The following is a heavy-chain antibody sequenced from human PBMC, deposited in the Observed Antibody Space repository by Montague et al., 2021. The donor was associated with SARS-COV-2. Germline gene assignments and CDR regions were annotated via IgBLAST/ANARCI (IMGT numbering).Heavy chain of an antibody. CDR3: ARVRYYGSGTSLGMHV. J-gene: IGHJ6*02. CDR1: GGSFSCYY. D-gene: IGHD3-10*01. V-gene: IGHV4-34*01. Sequence: SETLSLTCAVYGGSFSCYYWSWIRQPPGKGLVLIGVINHSGSTNYNPSLKSRVAISVDTSKNQFSLKLSSVTAADTAVYYCARVRYYGSGTSLGMHVWGQGTTVTVSS. CDR2: INHSGST.